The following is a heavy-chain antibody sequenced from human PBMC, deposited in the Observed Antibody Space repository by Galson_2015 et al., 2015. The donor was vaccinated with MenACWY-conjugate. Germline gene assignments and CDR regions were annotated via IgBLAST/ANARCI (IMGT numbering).Heavy chain of an antibody. CDR2: INVGNGNT. V-gene: IGHV1-3*01. Sequence: SVKVSCKASGYIFYNYAMHWVRQAPGQRLEWMGWINVGNGNTKYSQKFQGRVTITTDTFASTAYMELSSLKSEDTAVYFCARDQINNGADYWGQGTLVIVSS. J-gene: IGHJ4*02. CDR3: ARDQINNGADY. D-gene: IGHD1/OR15-1a*01. CDR1: GYIFYNYA.